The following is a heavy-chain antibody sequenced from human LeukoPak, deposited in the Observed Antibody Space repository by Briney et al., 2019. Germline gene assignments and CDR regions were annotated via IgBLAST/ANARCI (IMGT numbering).Heavy chain of an antibody. D-gene: IGHD3-3*01. CDR3: ARHRHYDFWSGTRSNWFDP. CDR1: GGSISSSSYY. Sequence: PSETLSLTCTVSGGSISSSSYYWGWIRQPPGKGLEWIGSIYYSGSTYYNPSLRSRVTISVDTSKNQFSLKLSSVTAADTAVYYCARHRHYDFWSGTRSNWFDPWGQGTLVTVSS. J-gene: IGHJ5*02. CDR2: IYYSGST. V-gene: IGHV4-39*01.